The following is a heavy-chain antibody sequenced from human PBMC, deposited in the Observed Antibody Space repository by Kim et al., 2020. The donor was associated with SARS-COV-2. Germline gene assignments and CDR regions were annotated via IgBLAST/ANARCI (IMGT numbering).Heavy chain of an antibody. J-gene: IGHJ4*02. CDR3: ARGPEYYYDSSGYYYFDY. CDR2: IYYSGST. D-gene: IGHD3-22*01. V-gene: IGHV4-61*01. Sequence: SETLSLTCTVSGGSVSSGSYYWSWIRQPPGKGLEWIGYIYYSGSTNYNPSLKSRVTISVDTSKNQFSLKLSSVTAADTAVYYCARGPEYYYDSSGYYYFDYWGQGTLVTVSS. CDR1: GGSVSSGSYY.